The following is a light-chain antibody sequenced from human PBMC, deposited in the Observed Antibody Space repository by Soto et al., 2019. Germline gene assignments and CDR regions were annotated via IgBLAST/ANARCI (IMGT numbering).Light chain of an antibody. J-gene: IGKJ5*01. V-gene: IGKV1-17*02. Sequence: DVQMSQSPSSLSASVGDRVTITCRASQGIGTDLGWYRQKPGRAPERLIYAASNFQSGVPSRFSGSGSGTHFILTISNLQPEDFATYYCQQFNSLFGQGTRLEIK. CDR2: AAS. CDR3: QQFNSL. CDR1: QGIGTD.